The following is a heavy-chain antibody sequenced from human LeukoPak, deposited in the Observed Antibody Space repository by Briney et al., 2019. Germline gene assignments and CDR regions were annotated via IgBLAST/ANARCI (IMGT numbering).Heavy chain of an antibody. CDR2: IIPIFGTA. V-gene: IGHV1-69*13. J-gene: IGHJ5*02. CDR3: ARDRDSSGWYNWFDP. Sequence: PRASVKVSCKASGGTFSSYAISWVRQAPGQGLEWMGGIIPIFGTANYAQKFQGRVTITADESTSTAYTELSSLRSEDTAVYYCARDRDSSGWYNWFDPWGQGTLVTVSS. CDR1: GGTFSSYA. D-gene: IGHD3-22*01.